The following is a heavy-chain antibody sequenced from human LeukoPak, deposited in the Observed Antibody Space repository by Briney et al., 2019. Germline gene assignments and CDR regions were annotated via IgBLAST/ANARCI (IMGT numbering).Heavy chain of an antibody. D-gene: IGHD3-10*01. CDR1: GFTFSSYG. CDR3: ARGRVVIPEGPDY. Sequence: PGGSLRLSCAASGFTFSSYGMHWVRQAPGKGLEWVALIWYDGSDKYYADSVKGRFTISRDNSKNTLHLQMNSLRAEDTAVYYRARGRVVIPEGPDYWGQGTLVTVSS. J-gene: IGHJ4*02. CDR2: IWYDGSDK. V-gene: IGHV3-33*01.